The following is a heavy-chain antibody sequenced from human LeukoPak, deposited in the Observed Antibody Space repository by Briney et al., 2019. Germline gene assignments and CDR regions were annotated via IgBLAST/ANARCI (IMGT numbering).Heavy chain of an antibody. J-gene: IGHJ4*02. Sequence: GGSLRLSCAASGFTVSNNYMTWVRQAPGKGLEWVAVISSDGSNKYYADSVKGRFTISRDNSKNTLSLQMNSLRTEDTAVFYCAKGSGGSGSFYNHFDCWGQGTLVTVSS. V-gene: IGHV3-30*18. CDR2: ISSDGSNK. CDR1: GFTVSNNY. CDR3: AKGSGGSGSFYNHFDC. D-gene: IGHD3-10*01.